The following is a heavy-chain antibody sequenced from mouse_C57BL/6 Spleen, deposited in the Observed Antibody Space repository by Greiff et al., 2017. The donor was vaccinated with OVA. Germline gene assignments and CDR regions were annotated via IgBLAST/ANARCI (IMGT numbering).Heavy chain of an antibody. CDR1: GYAFSSSW. CDR2: IYPGDGDT. Sequence: QVQLQQSGPELVKPGASVKISCKASGYAFSSSWMNWVKQRPGKGLEWIGRIYPGDGDTNYNGKFKGKATLTADKSSSTAYMQLSSLTSEDSAVYFCARSGWYYGSDYWGQGTTLTVSS. J-gene: IGHJ2*01. D-gene: IGHD1-1*01. V-gene: IGHV1-82*01. CDR3: ARSGWYYGSDY.